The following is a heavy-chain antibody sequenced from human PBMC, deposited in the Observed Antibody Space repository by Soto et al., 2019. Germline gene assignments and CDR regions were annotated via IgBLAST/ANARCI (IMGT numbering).Heavy chain of an antibody. V-gene: IGHV3-74*01. CDR1: GFTFSSYW. Sequence: EVQLVESGGGLVQPGGSLRLSCAASGFTFSSYWMHWVRQAPGKGLVWVSRINSDGSSTSYADSVKGRFTISRDNAKNTLYLQMNSLRAVDTAVYYCARDWNEGGGGYYYYYMDVWGKGTTVTVSS. D-gene: IGHD1-1*01. CDR2: INSDGSST. J-gene: IGHJ6*03. CDR3: ARDWNEGGGGYYYYYMDV.